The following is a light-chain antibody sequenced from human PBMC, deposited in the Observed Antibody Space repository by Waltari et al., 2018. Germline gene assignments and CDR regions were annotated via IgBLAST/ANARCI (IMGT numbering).Light chain of an antibody. J-gene: IGLJ2*01. CDR1: KLVDKY. CDR2: QDS. V-gene: IGLV3-1*01. Sequence: DLTQPPSVSVSPGQTATITCSGEKLVDKYVCWYQQKPGLSPVLVIHQDSERPSGIPWGFSGSNSGNTATLTIRGTQAVDEADYYCQTWDSGTVLFGGGTKVTVL. CDR3: QTWDSGTVL.